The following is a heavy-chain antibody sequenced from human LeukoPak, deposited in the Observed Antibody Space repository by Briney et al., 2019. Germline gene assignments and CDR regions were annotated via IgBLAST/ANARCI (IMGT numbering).Heavy chain of an antibody. Sequence: PGGSLRLSCAASGFTVSNYWMDWGRHAPGKGLVWVSVIHSDGGTTNYADSVKGRFTISRHNAKNTLYLQMNSLRVEDTAVYYCARDTHSIAEWGQGTLVTVSS. CDR2: IHSDGGTT. CDR3: ARDTHSIAE. CDR1: GFTVSNYW. D-gene: IGHD2/OR15-2a*01. V-gene: IGHV3-74*01. J-gene: IGHJ4*02.